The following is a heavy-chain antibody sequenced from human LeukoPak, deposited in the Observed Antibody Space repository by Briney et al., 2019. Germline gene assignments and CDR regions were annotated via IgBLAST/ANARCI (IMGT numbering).Heavy chain of an antibody. CDR2: ISYDGSNK. CDR3: AKDRRTEVDAFDI. D-gene: IGHD1-14*01. CDR1: GFTFSSYG. Sequence: QSGGSLRLSCAASGFTFSSYGMHWVRQAPGKGLEWVAVISYDGSNKYYADSVKGRFTISRDNSKNTLYLQMNSLRAEDTAVYYCAKDRRTEVDAFDIWGQGTMVTVSS. J-gene: IGHJ3*02. V-gene: IGHV3-30*18.